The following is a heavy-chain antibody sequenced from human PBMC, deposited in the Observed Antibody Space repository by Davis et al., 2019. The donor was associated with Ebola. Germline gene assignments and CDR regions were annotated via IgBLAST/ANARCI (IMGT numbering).Heavy chain of an antibody. Sequence: SETLSLTCAVYGGSFSGYYWSWIRQPPGKGLEWIGEINHSGSTNYNPSLKSRVTISVDPSKNQCSLRMNSLTAADAAIYYCARTAKTSVSASGLGYTYFDPWSQGTLATVSS. CDR2: INHSGST. J-gene: IGHJ5*02. V-gene: IGHV4-34*01. D-gene: IGHD1-1*01. CDR1: GGSFSGYY. CDR3: ARTAKTSVSASGLGYTYFDP.